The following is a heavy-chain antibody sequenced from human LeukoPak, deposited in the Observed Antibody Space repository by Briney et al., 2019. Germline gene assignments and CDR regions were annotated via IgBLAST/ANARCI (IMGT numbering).Heavy chain of an antibody. J-gene: IGHJ4*02. CDR2: IYYSGST. D-gene: IGHD2-2*01. CDR3: ARWIVVVTAADY. V-gene: IGHV4-39*01. Sequence: SETLSLTCTLSGGSISSSSYYWGWIRQPPGKGLEWIGSIYYSGSTYYNPSLKSRVTISVDTSKIQFSLKLSSVTAADTAVYYCARWIVVVTAADYWGQGTMVTVSS. CDR1: GGSISSSSYY.